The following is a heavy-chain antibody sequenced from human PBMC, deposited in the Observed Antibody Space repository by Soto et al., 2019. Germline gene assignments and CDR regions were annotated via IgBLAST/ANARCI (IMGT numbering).Heavy chain of an antibody. D-gene: IGHD2-8*01. Sequence: ASVKVSCKAAGYTFTSYAMHLVRQAPGQRLEWMGWINAGNGNTKYSQKFQGRVTITRDTSASTAYMELSSLTSEDTAVYYCARDDCTNGVCYKNWFDPWGQGTLVTVSS. CDR2: INAGNGNT. CDR1: GYTFTSYA. J-gene: IGHJ5*02. V-gene: IGHV1-3*01. CDR3: ARDDCTNGVCYKNWFDP.